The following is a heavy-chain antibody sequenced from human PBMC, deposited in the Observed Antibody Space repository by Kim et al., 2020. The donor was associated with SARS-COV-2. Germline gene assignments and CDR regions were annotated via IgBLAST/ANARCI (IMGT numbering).Heavy chain of an antibody. D-gene: IGHD3-10*01. J-gene: IGHJ6*02. CDR1: GFTFDDYA. V-gene: IGHV3-9*01. Sequence: GGSLRLSCAASGFTFDDYAMHWVRQAPGKGLEWVSGISWNSGSIGYADSVKGRFTISRDNAKNSLYLQMNSLRAEDTALYYCAKDIHHLAFFYGSGSTYGMDVWGQGTTVTVSS. CDR3: AKDIHHLAFFYGSGSTYGMDV. CDR2: ISWNSGSI.